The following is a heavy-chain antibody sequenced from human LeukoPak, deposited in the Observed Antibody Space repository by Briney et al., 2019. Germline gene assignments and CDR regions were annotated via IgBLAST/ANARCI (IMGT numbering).Heavy chain of an antibody. J-gene: IGHJ5*02. D-gene: IGHD4-17*01. V-gene: IGHV1-69*04. Sequence: SVKVSRKASGGTFSSYAISWVRQAPGQGLEWMGRIIPILGIANYAQKFQGRVTITADKSTSTAYMELSSLRSEDTAVYYCARTHGDYVGWFDPWGQGTLVTVSS. CDR3: ARTHGDYVGWFDP. CDR2: IIPILGIA. CDR1: GGTFSSYA.